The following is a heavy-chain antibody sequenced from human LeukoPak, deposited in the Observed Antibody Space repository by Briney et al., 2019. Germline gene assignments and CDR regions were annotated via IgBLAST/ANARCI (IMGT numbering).Heavy chain of an antibody. J-gene: IGHJ6*03. D-gene: IGHD3-10*01. V-gene: IGHV3-73*01. CDR1: GFTFSGSA. CDR3: TSLYYYGSGSYSTDYYYYYMDV. CDR2: IRSKANSYAT. Sequence: PGGSLSLSCAASGFTFSGSAMHWVRQASGKGLEWVGRIRSKANSYATAYAASVKGRFTISRDDSKNPAYLQMNSLKTEDTAVYYCTSLYYYGSGSYSTDYYYYYMDVWGKGTTVTVSS.